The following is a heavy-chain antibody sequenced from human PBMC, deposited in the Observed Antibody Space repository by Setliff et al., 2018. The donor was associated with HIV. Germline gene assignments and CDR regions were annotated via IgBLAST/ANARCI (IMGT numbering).Heavy chain of an antibody. CDR3: ARVRGRYYYHYAMDV. Sequence: PSETLSLTCAVYGGSFSRNWWSWVRQPPGKGLEWIGEIYHSGSTNYTPSLKSRVTISVDTSKNQFSLKLSSVTAADTAVYYCARVRGRYYYHYAMDVWGQGTTVTVSS. J-gene: IGHJ6*02. CDR1: GGSFSRNW. V-gene: IGHV4-34*01. D-gene: IGHD3-10*01. CDR2: IYHSGST.